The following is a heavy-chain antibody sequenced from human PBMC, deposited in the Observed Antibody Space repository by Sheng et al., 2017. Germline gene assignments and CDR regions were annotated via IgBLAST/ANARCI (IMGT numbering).Heavy chain of an antibody. CDR3: ARDNLIHDYGDYSAYYFDY. CDR2: ISAYNGNT. J-gene: IGHJ4*02. CDR1: GYTFTSYG. Sequence: QVQLVQSGAEVKKPGASVKVSCKASGYTFTSYGISWVRQAPGQGLEWMGWISAYNGNTNYAQKLQGRVTMTTDTSTSTAYMELRSLRSDDTAVYYCARDNLIHDYGDYSAYYFDYWGQGTLVTVSS. V-gene: IGHV1-18*01. D-gene: IGHD4-17*01.